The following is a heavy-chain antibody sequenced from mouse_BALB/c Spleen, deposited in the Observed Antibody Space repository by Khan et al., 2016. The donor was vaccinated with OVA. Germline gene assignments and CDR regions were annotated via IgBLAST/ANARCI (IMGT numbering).Heavy chain of an antibody. CDR3: ARGRSY. J-gene: IGHJ3*01. CDR1: GFSITSDYA. V-gene: IGHV3-2*02. Sequence: EVQLQESGPGLVKPSQSLSLTCTVTGFSITSDYAWNWIRQFPGNKLDWMGYISYSGTTSYHPSLKSRISITRDTSKNQFFLQLNSVTTEDTATYYCARGRSYWGQGTRVTVSA. CDR2: ISYSGTT.